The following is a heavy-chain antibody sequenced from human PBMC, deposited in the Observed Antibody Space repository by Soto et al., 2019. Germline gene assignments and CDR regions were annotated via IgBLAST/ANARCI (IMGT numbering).Heavy chain of an antibody. CDR3: ATTYYDFWSGYPKMYYYGMDV. CDR1: GGTFSSYA. V-gene: IGHV1-69*13. Sequence: ASVKVSCKASGGTFSSYAISWVRQAPGQGLEWMGGIIPIFGTANYAQKFQGRVTITADESTSTAYMELSSLRSEDTAVYYCATTYYDFWSGYPKMYYYGMDVWGQGTT. D-gene: IGHD3-3*01. J-gene: IGHJ6*02. CDR2: IIPIFGTA.